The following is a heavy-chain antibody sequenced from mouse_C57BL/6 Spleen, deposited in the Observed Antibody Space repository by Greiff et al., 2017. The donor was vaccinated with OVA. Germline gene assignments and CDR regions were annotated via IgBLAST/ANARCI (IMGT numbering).Heavy chain of an antibody. V-gene: IGHV3-6*01. CDR3: ARGEYARGFDY. CDR1: GYSITSGYY. J-gene: IGHJ2*01. Sequence: EVHLVESGPGLVKPSQSLSLTCSVTGYSITSGYYWNWIRQFPGNKLEWMGYISYDGSNNYNPSLKNRISITRDTSKNQFFLKLNSVTTEDTATYYCARGEYARGFDYWGQGTTLTVSS. D-gene: IGHD5-2*01. CDR2: ISYDGSN.